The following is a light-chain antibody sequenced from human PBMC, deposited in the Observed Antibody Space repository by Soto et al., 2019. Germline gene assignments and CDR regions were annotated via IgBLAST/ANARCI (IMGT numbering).Light chain of an antibody. CDR3: QQATSFPRT. Sequence: DIQMTQSPSSVSASVGDRVTISCRASQGVTTWLAWYQQKPGRAPKLLIYAASTLQSGVPSRFSGSGSGTDFTLTISSLQPEDFATYYCQQATSFPRTFGQGTKVDIK. CDR1: QGVTTW. V-gene: IGKV1-12*01. CDR2: AAS. J-gene: IGKJ1*01.